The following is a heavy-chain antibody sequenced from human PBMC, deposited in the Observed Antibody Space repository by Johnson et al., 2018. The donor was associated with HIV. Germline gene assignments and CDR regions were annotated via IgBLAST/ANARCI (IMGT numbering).Heavy chain of an antibody. V-gene: IGHV3-30*18. D-gene: IGHD5-18*01. CDR1: GFTFSSYG. Sequence: QVQLVESGGGVVQPGRSLRLSCAASGFTFSSYGMHWVRQAPGNGLEWVAVISYDGKNKYYADSVKGRFTISRDKSKNTMYLQMNSLRDEDTAVYHCAKERLLHDAFDFWGQGTMVTVSS. J-gene: IGHJ3*01. CDR3: AKERLLHDAFDF. CDR2: ISYDGKNK.